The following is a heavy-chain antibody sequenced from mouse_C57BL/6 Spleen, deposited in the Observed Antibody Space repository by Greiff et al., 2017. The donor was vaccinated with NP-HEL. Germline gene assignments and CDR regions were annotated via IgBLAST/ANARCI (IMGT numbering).Heavy chain of an antibody. CDR1: GYAFSSSW. J-gene: IGHJ4*01. CDR2: IYPGDGDT. D-gene: IGHD1-2*01. V-gene: IGHV1-82*01. CDR3: ARKTTAYAMDY. Sequence: QVQLKQSGPELVKPGASVKISCKASGYAFSSSWMNWVKQRPGKGLEWIGRIYPGDGDTNYNGKFKGKATLTADKSSSTAYMQLSSLTSEDSAVYFCARKTTAYAMDYWGQGTSVTVSS.